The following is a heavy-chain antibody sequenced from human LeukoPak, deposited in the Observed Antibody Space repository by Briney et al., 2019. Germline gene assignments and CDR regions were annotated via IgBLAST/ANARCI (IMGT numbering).Heavy chain of an antibody. J-gene: IGHJ4*02. Sequence: SETLSLTCTVSGSSISSSSYYWGWIRQPPGKGLEWIGSIYYSGSTYYNPSLKSRVTISVDTSKNQFSLKLSSVTAADTAVYYCARHGDYYDSSGYYYFDYWGQGTLVTVSS. CDR1: GSSISSSSYY. CDR3: ARHGDYYDSSGYYYFDY. V-gene: IGHV4-39*01. D-gene: IGHD3-22*01. CDR2: IYYSGST.